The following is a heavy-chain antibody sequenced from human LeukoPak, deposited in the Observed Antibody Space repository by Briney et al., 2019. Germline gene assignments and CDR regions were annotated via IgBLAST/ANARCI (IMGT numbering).Heavy chain of an antibody. Sequence: PSETLSLTCTVSGASIDTYYWSWIRQPPGKGLEWIGYIFDSGDPNYNPSLKSRLTISLDTAKNQFSLRLRSVTAADTAVYYCASRSGWFTLDIWGQGTMVTVSS. CDR1: GASIDTYY. J-gene: IGHJ3*02. D-gene: IGHD6-19*01. CDR2: IFDSGDP. CDR3: ASRSGWFTLDI. V-gene: IGHV4-59*01.